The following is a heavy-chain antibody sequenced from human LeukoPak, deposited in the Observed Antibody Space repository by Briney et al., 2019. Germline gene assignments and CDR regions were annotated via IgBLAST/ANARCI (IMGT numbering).Heavy chain of an antibody. CDR3: ARANPGPFGYYFDY. Sequence: MHWVRQAPGQRLEXMGWINAGNGNTKYSQKFQGRVTITRDTSASTAYMELSSLRSEDTAVYYCARANPGPFGYYFDYWGQGTLVTVSS. J-gene: IGHJ4*02. V-gene: IGHV1-3*01. CDR2: INAGNGNT. D-gene: IGHD3-10*01.